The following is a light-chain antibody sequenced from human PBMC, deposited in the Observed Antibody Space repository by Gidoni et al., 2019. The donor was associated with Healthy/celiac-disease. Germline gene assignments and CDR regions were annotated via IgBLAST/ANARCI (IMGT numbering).Light chain of an antibody. J-gene: IGLJ3*02. CDR3: AAWDDSLNGPV. CDR1: SSNIGNNA. V-gene: IGLV1-36*01. CDR2: YDD. Sequence: QSVLTQPPSVSEAPRQRVTISCSGSSSNIGNNAVNCYQQIPGKAPNLLIYYDDLLPSGVSDRFSGSKSGTSASLAISGLQSEDEADYYCAAWDDSLNGPVFGGGTKLTVL.